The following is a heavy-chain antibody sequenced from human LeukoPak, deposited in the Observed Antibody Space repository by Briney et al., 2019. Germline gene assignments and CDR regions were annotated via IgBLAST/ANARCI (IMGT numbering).Heavy chain of an antibody. V-gene: IGHV1-69*05. CDR2: IIPIFGTA. CDR3: ARDGGRIMIFGVPLTWFDP. D-gene: IGHD3-3*01. CDR1: GGTFSSYA. J-gene: IGHJ5*02. Sequence: SVKVSCKASGGTFSSYAISWVRQAPGQGLEWMGGIIPIFGTANYAQKFQGRVTITTDESTSTAYMELSSLRSEDTAVYYCARDGGRIMIFGVPLTWFDPWGQGTLVTVSS.